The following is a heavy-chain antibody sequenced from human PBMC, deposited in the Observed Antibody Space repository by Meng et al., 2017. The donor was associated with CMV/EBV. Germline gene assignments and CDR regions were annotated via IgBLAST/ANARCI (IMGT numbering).Heavy chain of an antibody. J-gene: IGHJ4*02. D-gene: IGHD1-26*01. CDR1: GHTLSNYR. CDR3: ARVLGGSYLFDY. Sequence: ASVKVSCKASGHTLSNYRINWVRQAPGQGLEWMGWISAYNGNTNYAQKLQGRVTMTTDTSTSTAYMELRSLRSDDTAVYYCARVLGGSYLFDYWGQGTLVTVSS. V-gene: IGHV1-18*01. CDR2: ISAYNGNT.